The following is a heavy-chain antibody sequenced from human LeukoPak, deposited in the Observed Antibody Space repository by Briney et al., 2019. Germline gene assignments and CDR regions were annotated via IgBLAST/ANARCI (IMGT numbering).Heavy chain of an antibody. CDR3: ARDSPQSGYESFPDY. Sequence: PGGSLRLSCAASGFTFSSYWMSWVRQAPGKGLEWVANIKQDGSEKYYVDSVKGRLTISRDNAKNSLYLQMNSLRAEDTAVYYCARDSPQSGYESFPDYWGQGTLVTVSS. J-gene: IGHJ4*02. V-gene: IGHV3-7*01. CDR2: IKQDGSEK. D-gene: IGHD5-12*01. CDR1: GFTFSSYW.